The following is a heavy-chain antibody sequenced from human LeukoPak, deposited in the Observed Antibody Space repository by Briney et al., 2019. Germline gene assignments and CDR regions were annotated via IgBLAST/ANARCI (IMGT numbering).Heavy chain of an antibody. V-gene: IGHV3-48*01. Sequence: PGGSLRLSCAASGFTFSDYSMDWVRQSPGKGLEWVSYISSGGSKVYYSDSVKGRFTISRDNAKNTLYLQMNSLRAEDTAVYYCAREVHSYSSSWYHPVDYWGQGTLVTVSS. CDR3: AREVHSYSSSWYHPVDY. CDR1: GFTFSDYS. D-gene: IGHD6-13*01. J-gene: IGHJ4*02. CDR2: ISSGGSKV.